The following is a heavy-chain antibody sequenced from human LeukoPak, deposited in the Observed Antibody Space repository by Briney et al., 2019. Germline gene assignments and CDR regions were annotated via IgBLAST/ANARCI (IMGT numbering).Heavy chain of an antibody. V-gene: IGHV1-18*01. CDR2: ISAYNGNT. CDR3: ARERSSFPYYYYYGMDV. D-gene: IGHD6-13*01. CDR1: GYTFTSYG. J-gene: IGHJ6*02. Sequence: GASVKVSCKASGYTFTSYGISWVRQAPGQGLEWMGWISAYNGNTNYAQKLQGRVTMTTDTSTSTAYMELRSLRSDDTAVYYCARERSSFPYYYYYGMDVWGQGTTVTVSS.